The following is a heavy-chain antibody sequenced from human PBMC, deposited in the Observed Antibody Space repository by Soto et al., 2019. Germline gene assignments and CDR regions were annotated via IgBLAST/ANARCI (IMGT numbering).Heavy chain of an antibody. CDR3: ARGDIVVAPAANSYYYYSGMDV. CDR2: IIPIFGTA. J-gene: IGHJ6*02. D-gene: IGHD2-2*01. Sequence: AVKVSCKASGGTFRSYAISWVRQAPGQGLEWMGGIIPIFGTANYAQKFQGRATITADKSTSTAYMELSSLRSEDTAVYYCARGDIVVAPAANSYYYYSGMDVWGQGTTVTVSS. V-gene: IGHV1-69*06. CDR1: GGTFRSYA.